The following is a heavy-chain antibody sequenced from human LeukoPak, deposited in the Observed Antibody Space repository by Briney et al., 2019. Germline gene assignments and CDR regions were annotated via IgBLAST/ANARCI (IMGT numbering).Heavy chain of an antibody. CDR3: SIVGGVVPDY. CDR1: GFTFSSYG. D-gene: IGHD3-3*01. V-gene: IGHV3-23*01. J-gene: IGHJ4*02. CDR2: ISGSGGST. Sequence: GGSLRLSCAASGFTFSSYGMSWVRQAPGKGLEWVSAISGSGGSTYYADSVKGRFTIPRDNSKHTMYLQMKSLRAEDTAVYYCSIVGGVVPDYWGQGTLVTVSS.